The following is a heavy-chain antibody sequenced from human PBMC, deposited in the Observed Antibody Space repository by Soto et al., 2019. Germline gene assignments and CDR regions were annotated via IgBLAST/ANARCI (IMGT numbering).Heavy chain of an antibody. CDR1: GYTFTSYA. D-gene: IGHD2-15*01. V-gene: IGHV1-3*01. CDR3: ASSYCSGGSCYDYYYGMDV. J-gene: IGHJ6*02. CDR2: INAGNGNT. Sequence: ASVNVSCKASGYTFTSYAMHWVRQAPGQRLEWMGWINAGNGNTKYSQKFQGRVTITRDTSASTAYMELSSLRSEDTAVYYCASSYCSGGSCYDYYYGMDVWGQGTTVTVSS.